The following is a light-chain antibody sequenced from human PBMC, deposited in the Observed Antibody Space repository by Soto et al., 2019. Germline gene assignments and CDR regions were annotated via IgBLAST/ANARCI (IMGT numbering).Light chain of an antibody. CDR3: SSYTTSRAYV. CDR2: EVS. V-gene: IGLV2-14*01. Sequence: LTQPASVSVSPGQSITISCTGTSSDVGAYNYVSWYQQQSCKAPKLMIREVSNRPSGVSNRFSGSKSGNTASLTISGLQAEDEADYYCSSYTTSRAYVFGIGTKVTVL. J-gene: IGLJ1*01. CDR1: SSDVGAYNY.